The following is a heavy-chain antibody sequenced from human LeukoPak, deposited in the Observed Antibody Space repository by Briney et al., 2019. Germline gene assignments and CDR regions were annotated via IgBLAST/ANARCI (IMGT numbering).Heavy chain of an antibody. Sequence: GGSLRLSCGVSGFSFSTYWMSWVRQAPGKGLEWVANIKQDGSEKYYVDSVKGRFTISRDNAKHSLYLQMNSLRAEDTAVYYCARDRLDYDILTGRYYYFDYCGEGTLVTVSS. D-gene: IGHD3-9*01. J-gene: IGHJ4*02. CDR3: ARDRLDYDILTGRYYYFDY. CDR2: IKQDGSEK. V-gene: IGHV3-7*04. CDR1: GFSFSTYW.